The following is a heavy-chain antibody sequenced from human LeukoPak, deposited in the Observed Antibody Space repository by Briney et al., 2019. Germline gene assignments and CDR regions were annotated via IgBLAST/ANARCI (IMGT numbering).Heavy chain of an antibody. V-gene: IGHV3-73*01. Sequence: QSGGSLRLSCAASGFTFSGSAMHWVRQASGKGLEWVGRIRSKANSYATAYAASVKGRFTISRDDSKNTAYLQMNSLKTEDTAVYYCTRSPKSGWRFNCFDPWGQGTLVTVSS. CDR3: TRSPKSGWRFNCFDP. CDR1: GFTFSGSA. D-gene: IGHD6-19*01. CDR2: IRSKANSYAT. J-gene: IGHJ5*02.